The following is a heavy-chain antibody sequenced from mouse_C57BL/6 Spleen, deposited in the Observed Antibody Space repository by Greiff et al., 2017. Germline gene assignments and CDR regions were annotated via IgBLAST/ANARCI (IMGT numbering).Heavy chain of an antibody. CDR1: GYTFTSYW. J-gene: IGHJ3*01. CDR2: IYPGSGST. V-gene: IGHV1-55*01. CDR3: ARSRLGREWFAY. D-gene: IGHD4-1*01. Sequence: QVQLKQPGAELVKPGASVKMSCKASGYTFTSYWITWVKQRPGQGLEWIGDIYPGSGSTNYNEKFKSKATLTVDTSSSTAYMQLSSLTSEDSAVYYCARSRLGREWFAYWGQGTLVTVSA.